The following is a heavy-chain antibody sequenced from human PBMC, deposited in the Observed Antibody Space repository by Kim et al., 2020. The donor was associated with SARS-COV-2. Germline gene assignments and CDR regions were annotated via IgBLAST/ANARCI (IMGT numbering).Heavy chain of an antibody. CDR2: IDPNSGGT. J-gene: IGHJ4*02. CDR3: ARDARYGSGYLDFDY. CDR1: GYTFTGYY. V-gene: IGHV1-2*02. Sequence: ASVKVSCKASGYTFTGYYMHWVRQAPGQGLEWMGWIDPNSGGTNYAQKFQGRVTMTRDTSISTAYMELSRLRSDDTAVYYCARDARYGSGYLDFDYWGQGTLVTVSS. D-gene: IGHD3-10*01.